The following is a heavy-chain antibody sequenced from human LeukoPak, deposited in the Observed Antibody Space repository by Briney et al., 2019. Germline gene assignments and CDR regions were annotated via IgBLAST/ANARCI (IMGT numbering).Heavy chain of an antibody. D-gene: IGHD3-3*01. CDR3: ARSNYDFWSGYPAYFDY. J-gene: IGHJ4*02. V-gene: IGHV3-21*01. CDR1: GFTFSSYS. Sequence: GGSLRLSCAASGFTFSSYSMNWVRQAPGKGLEWVSSISSSSSYIYYADSVKGRFTISRDNAKNSLYLQMNSLRAEDTAVYYCARSNYDFWSGYPAYFDYWGQGTLVTVSS. CDR2: ISSSSSYI.